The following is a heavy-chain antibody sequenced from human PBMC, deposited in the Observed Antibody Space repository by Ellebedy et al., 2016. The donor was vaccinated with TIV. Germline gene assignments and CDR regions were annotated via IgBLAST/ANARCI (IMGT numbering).Heavy chain of an antibody. Sequence: GSLRLXXTVYGVSLSGYYWSWIRQSPGQGLEWIGEINHSGSANYNPSLKSRVTISIDRSKNQFSLRLSSVTAADTSVYYCARYGFGSGFFDYWGQGTLVTVSS. J-gene: IGHJ4*02. CDR3: ARYGFGSGFFDY. CDR1: GVSLSGYY. D-gene: IGHD3-10*01. V-gene: IGHV4-34*01. CDR2: INHSGSA.